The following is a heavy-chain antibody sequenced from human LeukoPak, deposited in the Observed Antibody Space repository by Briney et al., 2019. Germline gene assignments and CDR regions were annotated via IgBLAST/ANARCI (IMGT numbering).Heavy chain of an antibody. Sequence: EASVKVSCKASGYTFTSYYMHWVRQAPGQGLEWMGIINPSGGSTSYAQKFQGRVTITTDESTSTAYMELSSLRSEDTAVYYCARGAFWSGYYKGFDYWGQGTLVTVSS. CDR1: GYTFTSYY. V-gene: IGHV1-46*01. CDR3: ARGAFWSGYYKGFDY. J-gene: IGHJ4*02. D-gene: IGHD3-3*01. CDR2: INPSGGST.